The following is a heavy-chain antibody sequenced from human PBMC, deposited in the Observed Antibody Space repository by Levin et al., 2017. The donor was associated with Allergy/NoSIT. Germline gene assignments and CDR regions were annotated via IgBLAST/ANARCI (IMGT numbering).Heavy chain of an antibody. D-gene: IGHD6-13*01. V-gene: IGHV3-21*01. CDR1: GFTFSSYS. Sequence: PGGSLRLSCAASGFTFSSYSMNWVRQAPGKGLEWVSSISSSSSYIFYADSMKGRFTISRDNAKNSLYLQMNSLRAEDTAVYYCARDSTAAAGYWSQRTLVTVSS. CDR2: ISSSSSYI. J-gene: IGHJ4*02. CDR3: ARDSTAAAGY.